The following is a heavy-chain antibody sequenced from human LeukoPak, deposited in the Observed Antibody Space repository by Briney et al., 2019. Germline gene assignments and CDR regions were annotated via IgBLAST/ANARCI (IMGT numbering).Heavy chain of an antibody. CDR2: IYYSGST. V-gene: IGHV4-30-4*01. Sequence: SQTLSLTWTVSGGSISSVDYYWSWLREPPGNGLEWIGYIYYSGSTYYNPSLKRRVTISVDTSKNQFSLKLSSVTAADTAVYYCARETADYDILTGYYRGFWFDPWGQGTLVTVSS. CDR1: GGSISSVDYY. D-gene: IGHD3-9*01. CDR3: ARETADYDILTGYYRGFWFDP. J-gene: IGHJ5*02.